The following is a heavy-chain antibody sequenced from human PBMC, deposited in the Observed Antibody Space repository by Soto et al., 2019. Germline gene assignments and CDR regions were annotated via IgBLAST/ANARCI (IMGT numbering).Heavy chain of an antibody. J-gene: IGHJ3*01. Sequence: DVQLVESGGGLVQPGGSLRLACAASGFNFNTYWMTWVRQAPGKGLEWVANIKGDGSSNHYVDSVEGRFTISRDNAKKSLFLQMNSLIFEDTAVYYCSKYASPGSGKVWVDGFDVWGHGTKVTLSA. CDR1: GFNFNTYW. V-gene: IGHV3-7*01. CDR3: SKYASPGSGKVWVDGFDV. D-gene: IGHD2-15*01. CDR2: IKGDGSSN.